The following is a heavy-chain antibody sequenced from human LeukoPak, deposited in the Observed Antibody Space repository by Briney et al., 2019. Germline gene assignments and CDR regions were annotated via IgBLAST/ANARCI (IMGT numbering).Heavy chain of an antibody. CDR3: ATRMGIAAAYFDY. CDR1: GYTFTSYY. CDR2: IIPIFGTA. V-gene: IGHV1-69*13. D-gene: IGHD6-13*01. Sequence: SVKVSCKASGYTFTSYYIHWVRQAPGQGLEWMGGIIPIFGTANYAQKFQGRVTITADESTSTAYMELSSLRSEDTAVYYCATRMGIAAAYFDYWGQGTLVTVSS. J-gene: IGHJ4*02.